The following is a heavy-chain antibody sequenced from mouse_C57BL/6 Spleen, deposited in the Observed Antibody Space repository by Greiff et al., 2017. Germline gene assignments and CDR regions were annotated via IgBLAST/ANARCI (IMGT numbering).Heavy chain of an antibody. D-gene: IGHD3-2*02. CDR3: ARRLGMDY. CDR2: IYPGDGDT. CDR1: GYAFSSSW. J-gene: IGHJ4*01. V-gene: IGHV1-82*01. Sequence: QVQLQQSGPELVKPGASVKISCKASGYAFSSSWMNWVKQRPGKGLEWIGRIYPGDGDTNYNGKFKGKATLTADKSSSTAYMQLSSLTSDDSAVYFCARRLGMDYWGQGTSVTVSS.